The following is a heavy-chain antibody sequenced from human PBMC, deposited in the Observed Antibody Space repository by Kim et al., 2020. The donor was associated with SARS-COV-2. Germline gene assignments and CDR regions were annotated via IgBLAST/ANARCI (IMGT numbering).Heavy chain of an antibody. CDR2: IYDSGST. J-gene: IGHJ4*02. Sequence: SETLSLTCTVSGGSISSSSYYWGWIRQPPGKGLEWIGSIYDSGSTYYNPSLKSRVTISVDTSKNQFSLKLSSVTAADTAVYYCARGWFQDFIAAAGTGFDSWGQGTLVTVSS. V-gene: IGHV4-39*01. CDR1: GGSISSSSYY. CDR3: ARGWFQDFIAAAGTGFDS. D-gene: IGHD6-13*01.